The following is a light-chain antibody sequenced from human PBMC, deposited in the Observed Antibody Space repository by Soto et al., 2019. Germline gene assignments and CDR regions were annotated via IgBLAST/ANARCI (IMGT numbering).Light chain of an antibody. CDR1: QSIGTW. CDR2: DAS. J-gene: IGKJ1*01. CDR3: QQYSDSSGA. V-gene: IGKV1-5*01. Sequence: EIQVTQSPSTLSASVGDRVTITCGASQSIGTWLAWYQQKPGKAPKLLIFDASTLESGVPSRFSGSGSGTDFTLTISSLQPYDFATYYCQQYSDSSGAFGQGTRVEIK.